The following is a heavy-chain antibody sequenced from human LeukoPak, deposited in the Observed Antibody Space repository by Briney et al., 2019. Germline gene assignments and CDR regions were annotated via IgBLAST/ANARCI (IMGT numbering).Heavy chain of an antibody. D-gene: IGHD5-12*01. V-gene: IGHV3-74*01. J-gene: IGHJ6*02. CDR2: INSDSSST. Sequence: GGSLRLSCAASGFTLSSYWMHWVRQAPGKGLVWFSRINSDSSSTSYADSVKGRFTISRDNAKNTLYLQMNSLRAEDTAVYYCASGPSVAMAPWYYYGMDVWGQGTTVTVSS. CDR1: GFTLSSYW. CDR3: ASGPSVAMAPWYYYGMDV.